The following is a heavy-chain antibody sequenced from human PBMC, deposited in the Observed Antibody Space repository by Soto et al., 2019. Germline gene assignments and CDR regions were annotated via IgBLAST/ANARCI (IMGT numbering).Heavy chain of an antibody. J-gene: IGHJ4*02. CDR1: GYDFSSYG. CDR2: ISASNGNS. V-gene: IGHV1-18*04. Sequence: QVQLVQSGAEVKKPGASVKVSCKASGYDFSSYGISWVRQAPGQGLEWMGWISASNGNSDYAQQFQGRVTMTSDTSRTPAYMELRSLRSDDTAVYYCVRDPPRNDYWGQGTLVNVSS. CDR3: VRDPPRNDY.